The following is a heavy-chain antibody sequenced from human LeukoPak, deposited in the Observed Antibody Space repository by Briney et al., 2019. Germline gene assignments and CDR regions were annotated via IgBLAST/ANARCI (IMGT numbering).Heavy chain of an antibody. Sequence: PGGSLRLSCAASGFPFSSYGINWVRQAPGKGLEWISFISRTSDTIYYADSVKGQFTISRDNVRNSLFLQMNSLRVEDTAVYFCAREASWGPDYWGQGTLVTVSS. D-gene: IGHD3-16*01. CDR2: ISRTSDTI. J-gene: IGHJ4*02. CDR3: AREASWGPDY. CDR1: GFPFSSYG. V-gene: IGHV3-48*01.